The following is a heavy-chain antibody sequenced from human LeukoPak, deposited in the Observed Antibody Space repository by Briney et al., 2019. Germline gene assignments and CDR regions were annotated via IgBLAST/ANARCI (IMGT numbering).Heavy chain of an antibody. D-gene: IGHD3-22*01. CDR1: GLTVSANY. V-gene: IGHV3-66*01. Sequence: LPGGSLRLSCAASGLTVSANYMTWVRQAPGQGLEWVSVLYSTGDTYYADSVKGRFTISRDKSKNTPYLQMNSLRADDTAVYFCARDLHGSGYAFDIWGQGTMVTVSS. J-gene: IGHJ3*02. CDR2: LYSTGDT. CDR3: ARDLHGSGYAFDI.